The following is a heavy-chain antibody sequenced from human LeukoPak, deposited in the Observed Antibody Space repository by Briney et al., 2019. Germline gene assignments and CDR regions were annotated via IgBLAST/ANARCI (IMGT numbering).Heavy chain of an antibody. CDR3: AREQWCRFDY. Sequence: PGGSLRLSCAASGFGFSDYYTTWIRQSPGKGLEGVAVVGNSDNYIDHADSVRGRLTISRDDARNSVYLQMTRLRVDDTAIYYCAREQWCRFDYWGQGVQVTVSS. V-gene: IGHV3-11*01. J-gene: IGHJ4*02. CDR1: GFGFSDYY. D-gene: IGHD2-15*01. CDR2: VGNSDNYI.